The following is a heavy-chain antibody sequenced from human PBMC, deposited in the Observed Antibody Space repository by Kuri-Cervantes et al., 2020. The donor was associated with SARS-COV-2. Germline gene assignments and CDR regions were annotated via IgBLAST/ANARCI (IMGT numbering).Heavy chain of an antibody. Sequence: GESLKISCAASGFTFSSYSMNWVRQAPGKGLEWVSSISSSSSYIYYADSVKGRFTISRDNAKNSLYLQMNSLRAEDTAVYYCAREARNIVWDYYYGMDVWGQGTTVTDSS. CDR3: AREARNIVWDYYYGMDV. CDR1: GFTFSSYS. D-gene: IGHD5-12*01. V-gene: IGHV3-21*01. J-gene: IGHJ6*02. CDR2: ISSSSSYI.